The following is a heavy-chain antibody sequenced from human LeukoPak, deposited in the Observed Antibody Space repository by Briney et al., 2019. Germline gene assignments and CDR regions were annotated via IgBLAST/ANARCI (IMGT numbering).Heavy chain of an antibody. CDR3: ARIRCSGGSCYYFDY. D-gene: IGHD2-15*01. V-gene: IGHV4-59*12. Sequence: SETLSLTCTVSGGSISSYYWSWIRQPPGKGLEWIGYIYYSGSTNYNPSLKSRVTVSVDTSKTQFSLKLSSVTAADTAVYYCARIRCSGGSCYYFDYWGQGTLVTVSS. CDR1: GGSISSYY. J-gene: IGHJ4*02. CDR2: IYYSGST.